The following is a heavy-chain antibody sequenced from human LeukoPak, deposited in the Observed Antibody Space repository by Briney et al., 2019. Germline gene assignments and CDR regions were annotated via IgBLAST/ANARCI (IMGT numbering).Heavy chain of an antibody. D-gene: IGHD5-18*01. CDR2: INPNSGGT. V-gene: IGHV1-2*02. Sequence: GASVKVSCKASGYTFTGYYMHWVRQAPGQGLEWMGWINPNSGGTNYAQKFQGRVTMTRDTSISTAYMGLSRLRSDDTAVYYCARSWPDTAMVSSLHYDYWGQGTLVTVSS. CDR3: ARSWPDTAMVSSLHYDY. J-gene: IGHJ4*02. CDR1: GYTFTGYY.